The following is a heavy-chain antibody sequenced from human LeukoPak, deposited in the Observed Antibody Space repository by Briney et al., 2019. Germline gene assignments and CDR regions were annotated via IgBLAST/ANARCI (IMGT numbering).Heavy chain of an antibody. CDR2: IWYDGSNK. CDR1: GFTFSSYG. CDR3: AKPTYSSGWYYFDY. J-gene: IGHJ4*02. Sequence: SGGSLRLSCAASGFTFSSYGMHWVRQAPGKGLEWVAVIWYDGSNKYYADSVKGRFTISRDNSKNTLYLQMNSLRAGDTAVYYCAKPTYSSGWYYFDYWGQGTLVTVSS. V-gene: IGHV3-33*06. D-gene: IGHD6-19*01.